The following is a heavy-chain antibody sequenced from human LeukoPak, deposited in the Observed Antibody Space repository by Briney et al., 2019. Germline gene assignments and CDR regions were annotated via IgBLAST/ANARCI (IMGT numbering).Heavy chain of an antibody. D-gene: IGHD3-10*01. CDR1: GYTFTSYA. CDR2: ISAYNGNT. V-gene: IGHV1-18*01. J-gene: IGHJ4*02. CDR3: ARHGLWFGDMGAFDY. Sequence: ASVKVSCKASGYTFTSYAMNWVRQAPGQGLEWMGWISAYNGNTNYAQKLQGRVTMTTDTSTSTAYMELRSLRSDDTAVYYCARHGLWFGDMGAFDYWGQGTLVTVSS.